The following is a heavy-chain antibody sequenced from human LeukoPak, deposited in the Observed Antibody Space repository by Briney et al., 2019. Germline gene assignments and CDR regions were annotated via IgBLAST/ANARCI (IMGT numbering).Heavy chain of an antibody. CDR2: ISAYNGNT. Sequence: ASVKVSCKASGGTFSSSAISWVRQAPGQGLEWMGWISAYNGNTNYAQKLQGRVTMTTDTSTSTAYMELRSLRSDDTAVYYCARIYGDYRRGIEFDYWGQGTLVTVSS. V-gene: IGHV1-18*01. CDR3: ARIYGDYRRGIEFDY. CDR1: GGTFSSSA. J-gene: IGHJ4*02. D-gene: IGHD4-17*01.